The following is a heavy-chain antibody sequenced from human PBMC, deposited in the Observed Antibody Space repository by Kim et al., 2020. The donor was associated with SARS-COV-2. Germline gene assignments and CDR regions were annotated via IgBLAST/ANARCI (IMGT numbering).Heavy chain of an antibody. J-gene: IGHJ2*01. CDR3: ARGHREWLNKTSNWYLDL. V-gene: IGHV4-59*01. Sequence: SETLSLTCTVSGCSISSYYWSWIRQPPGKGLEWVGYICNSGSTSYNPSLKSRVTISVNTSTNQFALKQSTGTAADTAVYYCARGHREWLNKTSNWYLDL. CDR2: ICNSGST. D-gene: IGHD3-3*01. CDR1: GCSISSYY.